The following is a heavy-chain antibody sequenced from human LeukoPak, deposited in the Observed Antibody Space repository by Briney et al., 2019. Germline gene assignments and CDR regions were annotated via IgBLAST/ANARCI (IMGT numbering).Heavy chain of an antibody. J-gene: IGHJ6*02. CDR3: AVGAMVRGAPGRYYYGMDV. CDR2: IYYSGST. D-gene: IGHD3-10*01. CDR1: GGSISSYY. V-gene: IGHV4-59*01. Sequence: PSETLSLTCTVSGGSISSYYWSWIRQPPGKGLEWIGYIYYSGSTNYNPSLKSRVTISVDTSKNQFSLKLSSVTAADTAVYYCAVGAMVRGAPGRYYYGMDVWGQGTTVTVSS.